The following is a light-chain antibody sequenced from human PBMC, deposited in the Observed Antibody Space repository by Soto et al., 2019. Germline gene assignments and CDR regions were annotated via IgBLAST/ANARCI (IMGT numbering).Light chain of an antibody. CDR3: QQYSNWPPIT. J-gene: IGKJ5*01. V-gene: IGKV3-11*01. CDR2: DIF. CDR1: QSVSTY. Sequence: EVVLTQSPATLSLSPGERATLSCRASQSVSTYLAWYQQKPGQAPRLVIYDIFTRATGVPTRISGSGSGTEFTLTISSLQSEDFAVYYCQQYSNWPPITFGQGTRLEIK.